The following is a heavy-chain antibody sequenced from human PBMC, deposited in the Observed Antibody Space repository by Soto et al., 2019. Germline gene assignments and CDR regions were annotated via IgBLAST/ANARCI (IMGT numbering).Heavy chain of an antibody. J-gene: IGHJ6*02. CDR3: ARDDCSGGSCYHYYYYGMDV. CDR1: GGTFSSYA. V-gene: IGHV1-69*01. CDR2: IIPIFGTA. D-gene: IGHD2-15*01. Sequence: SVKVSCKASGGTFSSYAISWVRQAPGQGLEWLGGIIPIFGTANYAQKFQGRVTITADESTSTAYMELSSLRSEDTAVYYCARDDCSGGSCYHYYYYGMDVWGQGTTVTVSS.